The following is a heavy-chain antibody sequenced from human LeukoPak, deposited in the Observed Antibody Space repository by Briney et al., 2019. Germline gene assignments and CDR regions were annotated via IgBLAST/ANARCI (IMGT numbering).Heavy chain of an antibody. CDR2: INHSGST. J-gene: IGHJ4*02. V-gene: IGHV4-34*01. D-gene: IGHD2-8*01. Sequence: SETLSLTCAVYGGSFSGYYWSWIRQPPGKGLEWIGEINHSGSTNYNPSLKSRVTISVDTSKNQFSLKLSSVTAADTAVYYCGRAIVLMVYADNWGRGTLVTVSS. CDR3: GRAIVLMVYADN. CDR1: GGSFSGYY.